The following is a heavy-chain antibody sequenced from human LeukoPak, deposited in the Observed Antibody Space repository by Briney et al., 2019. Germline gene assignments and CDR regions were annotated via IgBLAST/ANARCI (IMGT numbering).Heavy chain of an antibody. Sequence: PGGSLRLSCAASGFTFRTYGMNWVRQAPGKGLEWVSAISGSGGSTYYADSVKGRFTISRDNSKNTLYLQMNSLRAEDTAVYYCAKDTRDGYNPYRVYGMDVWGQGTTVTVSS. J-gene: IGHJ6*02. CDR3: AKDTRDGYNPYRVYGMDV. CDR1: GFTFRTYG. V-gene: IGHV3-23*01. D-gene: IGHD5-24*01. CDR2: ISGSGGST.